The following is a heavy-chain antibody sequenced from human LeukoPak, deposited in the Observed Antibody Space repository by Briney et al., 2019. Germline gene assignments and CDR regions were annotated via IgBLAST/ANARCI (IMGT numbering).Heavy chain of an antibody. CDR1: GGSISSYY. J-gene: IGHJ5*02. V-gene: IGHV4-59*01. D-gene: IGHD3-3*01. Sequence: SETLSLTCTVSGGSISSYYWSWIRQPPGKGLEWIGFIYYSGSTNYNPSLTSRVTISVDTSKSQFSLKLSSVTAADTAVYYCAREPGGDFWSGYYKGNWFDPWGQGTLVTVSS. CDR2: IYYSGST. CDR3: AREPGGDFWSGYYKGNWFDP.